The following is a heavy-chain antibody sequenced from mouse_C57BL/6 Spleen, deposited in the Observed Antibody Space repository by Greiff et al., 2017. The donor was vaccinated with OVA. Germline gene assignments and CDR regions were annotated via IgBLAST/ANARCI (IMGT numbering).Heavy chain of an antibody. CDR2: IYPGSGNT. J-gene: IGHJ1*03. Sequence: VQLQQSGAELVRPGASVKLSCKASGYTFTDYYINWVKQRPGQGLEWIARIYPGSGNTYYNEKFKGKATLTAEKSSSTAYMQLSSLTSEDSAVYFCARWRDYDRYFDVWGTGTTVTVSS. CDR1: GYTFTDYY. V-gene: IGHV1-76*01. CDR3: ARWRDYDRYFDV. D-gene: IGHD2-4*01.